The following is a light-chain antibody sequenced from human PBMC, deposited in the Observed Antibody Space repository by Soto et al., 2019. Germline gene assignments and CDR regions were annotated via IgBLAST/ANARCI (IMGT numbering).Light chain of an antibody. CDR2: EVS. Sequence: QSVLTQPASVSGSPGQWITISCTGTINDIGSYDYVSWYQQHPGKAPKLIISEVSNRPSGVSNRFSGSKSGNTASLTISGLQAEDEADYYCSSYTSSSTWVFGGGTKLTVL. CDR3: SSYTSSSTWV. J-gene: IGLJ3*02. CDR1: INDIGSYDY. V-gene: IGLV2-14*01.